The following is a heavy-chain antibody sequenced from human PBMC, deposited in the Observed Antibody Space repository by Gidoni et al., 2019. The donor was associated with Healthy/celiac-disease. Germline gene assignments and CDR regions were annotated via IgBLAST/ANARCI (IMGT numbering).Heavy chain of an antibody. J-gene: IGHJ3*02. Sequence: EVQLVESGGGLVKPGGSLRLSCAASGCTFSSYSMNWVRQAPGKGLELVSSISSSSSYIYYADSVKGRFTISRDNAKNSLYLQMNSLRAEDTAVYYCARDLLRAVTMVRGVRSDIWGQGTMVTVSS. CDR1: GCTFSSYS. V-gene: IGHV3-21*01. D-gene: IGHD3-10*01. CDR2: ISSSSSYI. CDR3: ARDLLRAVTMVRGVRSDI.